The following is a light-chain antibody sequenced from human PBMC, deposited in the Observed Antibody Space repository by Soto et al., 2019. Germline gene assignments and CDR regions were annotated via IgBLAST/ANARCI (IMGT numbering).Light chain of an antibody. J-gene: IGKJ5*01. CDR2: EAS. CDR3: QQYYTYST. CDR1: PNLRTL. Sequence: DVKLSQSPSTLSAAVGDVVTSAFRARPNLRTLSAWYQQKPGKAPKPLIFEASTLKTGVPSRFGGSGSGSEFNFTITGLQPDDFAPYFCQQYYTYSTFGPGTLLEIK. V-gene: IGKV1-5*01.